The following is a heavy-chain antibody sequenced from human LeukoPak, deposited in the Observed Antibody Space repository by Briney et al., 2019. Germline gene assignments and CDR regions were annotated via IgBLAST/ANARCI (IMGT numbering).Heavy chain of an antibody. Sequence: PSETLSLTCTVSGGSIGTYYWSWIRQPAGKGLEWIGRIFTTGGANYNPSPKSRVTMSLDTSKNLFSLKLNSVTAADTAVYCCVRDGPSWGLLWGQGALVTVSS. CDR1: GGSIGTYY. CDR3: VRDGPSWGLL. V-gene: IGHV4-4*07. D-gene: IGHD7-27*01. CDR2: IFTTGGA. J-gene: IGHJ4*02.